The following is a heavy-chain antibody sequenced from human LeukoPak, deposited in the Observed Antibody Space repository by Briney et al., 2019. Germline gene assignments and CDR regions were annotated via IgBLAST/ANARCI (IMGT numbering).Heavy chain of an antibody. J-gene: IGHJ4*02. CDR3: ARAQGALDY. CDR1: GFTITTYA. Sequence: GGSLRLSCAASGFTITTYAVNWVRQAPGKGLEWVSGIGDGGNEYYADSLKGRFIISSDSSQNLVHLQMNSLTVEETAVYYCARAQGALDYWGQGTLVTVSS. CDR2: IGDGGNE. D-gene: IGHD1-26*01. V-gene: IGHV3-23*01.